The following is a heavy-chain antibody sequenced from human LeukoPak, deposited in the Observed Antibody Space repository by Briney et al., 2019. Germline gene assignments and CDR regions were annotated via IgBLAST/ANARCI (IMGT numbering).Heavy chain of an antibody. CDR3: AKWGQGVTYAFDY. Sequence: GGSLRLSCAASGFTFSSYGMHWVRQAPGKGLEGVAFIRYDGSNKYYADSVKGRFTISRDNSKNTLYLQMNSLRAEDTAVYYCAKWGQGVTYAFDYWGQGTLVTVSS. J-gene: IGHJ4*02. CDR2: IRYDGSNK. D-gene: IGHD2-21*02. CDR1: GFTFSSYG. V-gene: IGHV3-30*02.